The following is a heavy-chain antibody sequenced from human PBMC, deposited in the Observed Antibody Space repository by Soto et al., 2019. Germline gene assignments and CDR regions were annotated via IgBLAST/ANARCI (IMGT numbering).Heavy chain of an antibody. Sequence: ASVKVSCKASGYTFTGYFIHWVRQAPGQGLEWMGWINPNSGASKYAQKFQGRVTMTRDTSISTAYMELTLLRSDDTAIYYCARGGGTILAPLPWGEGTLVTVSS. CDR3: ARGGGTILAPLP. V-gene: IGHV1-2*02. D-gene: IGHD3-3*01. CDR2: INPNSGAS. CDR1: GYTFTGYF. J-gene: IGHJ5*02.